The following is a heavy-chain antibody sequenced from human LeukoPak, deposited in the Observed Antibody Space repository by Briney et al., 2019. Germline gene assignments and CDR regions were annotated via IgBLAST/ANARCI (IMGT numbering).Heavy chain of an antibody. CDR2: IYYAGST. CDR1: GGSISSYY. V-gene: IGHV4-59*01. D-gene: IGHD1-1*01. Sequence: SETLSLTCTVSGGSISSYYWSWIRQPPGKGLQWIGYIYYAGSTNYNPSLKSRVTISLDTSKNQFSLKLSSVTAADTAVYYCARSNWQDAFDIWGQGTMVTVSS. J-gene: IGHJ3*02. CDR3: ARSNWQDAFDI.